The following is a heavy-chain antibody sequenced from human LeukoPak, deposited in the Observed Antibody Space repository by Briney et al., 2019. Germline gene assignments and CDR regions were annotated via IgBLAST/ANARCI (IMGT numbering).Heavy chain of an antibody. D-gene: IGHD3-22*01. Sequence: SVKVSCKASGGTFSSYAISWVRQAPGQGLEWMGGIIPIFGTANYAQKFQGRVTITADESTSTAYMELSSLRSEDTAVYYCARDITMIVDRSNWFDPWGQGTLVTVSS. CDR1: GGTFSSYA. J-gene: IGHJ5*02. CDR3: ARDITMIVDRSNWFDP. V-gene: IGHV1-69*13. CDR2: IIPIFGTA.